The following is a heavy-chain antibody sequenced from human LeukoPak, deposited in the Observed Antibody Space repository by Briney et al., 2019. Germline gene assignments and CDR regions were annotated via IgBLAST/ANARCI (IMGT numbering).Heavy chain of an antibody. CDR1: GYTFTGYY. V-gene: IGHV1-2*02. CDR2: INPNSGGT. CDR3: ARDHYDLWSGYPASPGYYYYYMDV. Sequence: ASVKVSCKASGYTFTGYYMHWVRQAPGQGLEWMGWINPNSGGTNYAQKFQGRVTMTRDTSISTAYMELSRLRSDDTAVYYCARDHYDLWSGYPASPGYYYYYMDVWGKGTTVTVSS. J-gene: IGHJ6*03. D-gene: IGHD3-3*01.